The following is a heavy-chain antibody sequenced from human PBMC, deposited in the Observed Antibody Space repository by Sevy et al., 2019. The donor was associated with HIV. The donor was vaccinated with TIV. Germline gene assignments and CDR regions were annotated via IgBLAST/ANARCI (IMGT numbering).Heavy chain of an antibody. V-gene: IGHV4-59*01. D-gene: IGHD4-17*01. Sequence: SETLSLTCTVSGGSISSYYWSWIRQPPGKGLEWIGYIYHSGSTNYNPSLKSRVTISVDTSKNQFSLKLSSVTAADTAVYYCARGLYYGDYKAWFDPWGQGTLVTVSS. CDR2: IYHSGST. CDR3: ARGLYYGDYKAWFDP. J-gene: IGHJ5*02. CDR1: GGSISSYY.